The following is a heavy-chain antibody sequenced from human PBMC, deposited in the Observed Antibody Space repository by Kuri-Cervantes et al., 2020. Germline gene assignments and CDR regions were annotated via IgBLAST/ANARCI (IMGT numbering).Heavy chain of an antibody. CDR2: IYHSGSA. D-gene: IGHD6-13*01. CDR3: ARVYRTASSSWYHYDY. Sequence: GSLRLSCIVSSFSIRTDFYWGWIRQPPGKGLEWIGSIYHSGSAYYTPSLKSRVTMSVDTSMNRFSLNLTSVTAADTAVYYCARVYRTASSSWYHYDYWGQGTLVTVSS. CDR1: SFSIRTDFY. V-gene: IGHV4-38-2*02. J-gene: IGHJ4*02.